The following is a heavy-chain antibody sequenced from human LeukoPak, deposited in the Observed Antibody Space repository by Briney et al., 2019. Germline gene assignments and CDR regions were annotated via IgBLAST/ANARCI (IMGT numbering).Heavy chain of an antibody. Sequence: WASVKVSCKASGYTFTSYGISWVRQAPGQGLEWMGWISAYNGNTNYAQKLQGRVTMTTDTSTSTAYMELRSLRSDDTAVYYCARGWEYYDSSGYLINWGQGTLVTVSS. CDR2: ISAYNGNT. CDR1: GYTFTSYG. CDR3: ARGWEYYDSSGYLIN. D-gene: IGHD3-22*01. J-gene: IGHJ4*02. V-gene: IGHV1-18*01.